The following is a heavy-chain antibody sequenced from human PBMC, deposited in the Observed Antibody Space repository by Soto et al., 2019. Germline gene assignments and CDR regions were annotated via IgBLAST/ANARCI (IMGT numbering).Heavy chain of an antibody. CDR2: IFYSGST. Sequence: QLQLQESGPGLVKPWETLSLTCTVSGDSISSSNYFWGWIRQPPGKGLEWIGTIFYSGSTYYNPSLKHRVTISVDTSKNQFSPKLTSVTAADTALYYCARRYGWLYFDYWGQGSLVTVSS. J-gene: IGHJ4*02. CDR1: GDSISSSNYF. CDR3: ARRYGWLYFDY. D-gene: IGHD6-19*01. V-gene: IGHV4-39*01.